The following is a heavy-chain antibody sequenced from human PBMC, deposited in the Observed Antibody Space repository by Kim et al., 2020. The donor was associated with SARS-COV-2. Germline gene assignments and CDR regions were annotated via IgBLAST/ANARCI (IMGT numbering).Heavy chain of an antibody. CDR3: ARGGRAANAFDI. CDR1: GFTFSSYG. V-gene: IGHV3-33*01. J-gene: IGHJ3*02. Sequence: GGSLRLSCAASGFTFSSYGMHWVRQAPGKGLEWVAVIWYDGSNKYYADSVKGRFTISRDNSKNTLYLQMNSLRAEDTAVYYCARGGRAANAFDIWGQGTMVTVSS. CDR2: IWYDGSNK. D-gene: IGHD3-16*01.